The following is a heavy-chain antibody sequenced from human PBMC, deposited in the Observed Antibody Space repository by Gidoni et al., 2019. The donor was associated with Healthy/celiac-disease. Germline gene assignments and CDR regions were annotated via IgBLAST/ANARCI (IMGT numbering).Heavy chain of an antibody. J-gene: IGHJ4*02. CDR2: ISWNSGSI. CDR3: AKESPYSNSDFWSGPYDY. Sequence: EVQLVESGGGLVQPGRSLRLSCAASGFTFDDYAMHWVRQAPGTGLEWVSGISWNSGSIGYADSVKGRFTISRDNAKNSLYLQMNSLRAEDTVLYYCAKESPYSNSDFWSGPYDYWGQGTLVTVSS. CDR1: GFTFDDYA. V-gene: IGHV3-9*01. D-gene: IGHD3-3*01.